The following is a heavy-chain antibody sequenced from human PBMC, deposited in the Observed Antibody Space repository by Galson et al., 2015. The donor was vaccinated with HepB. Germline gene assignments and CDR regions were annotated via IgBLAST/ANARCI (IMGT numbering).Heavy chain of an antibody. J-gene: IGHJ6*02. CDR3: AKGPGREGIFWSGYYVGMDV. V-gene: IGHV3-30*18. D-gene: IGHD3-3*01. CDR2: ISYDGSNK. CDR1: GFTFSSYG. Sequence: SLRLSCAASGFTFSSYGMHWVRQAPGKGLEWVAVISYDGSNKYYADSVKGRFTISRDNSKNTLYLQMNSLRAEDTAVYYCAKGPGREGIFWSGYYVGMDVWGQGTTVTVSS.